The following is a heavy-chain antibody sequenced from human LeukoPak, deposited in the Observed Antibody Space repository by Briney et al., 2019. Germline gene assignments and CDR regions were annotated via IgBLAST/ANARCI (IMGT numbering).Heavy chain of an antibody. V-gene: IGHV3-30*02. CDR3: AHEYCSGGSCSCWFDP. Sequence: PGGSLRLSCAASGFTFSSYGMRWVRQAPGKGLEWVAFIRYDGSNKYYADCVKGRFTISRDNSKNTLYLQMNSLRAEDTAVYYCAHEYCSGGSCSCWFDPWGQGTLVTVSS. D-gene: IGHD2-15*01. J-gene: IGHJ5*02. CDR2: IRYDGSNK. CDR1: GFTFSSYG.